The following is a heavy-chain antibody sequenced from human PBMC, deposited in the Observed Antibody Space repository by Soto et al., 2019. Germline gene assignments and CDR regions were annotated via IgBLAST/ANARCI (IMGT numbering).Heavy chain of an antibody. D-gene: IGHD3-9*01. Sequence: PSETLSLTCAVSGGSVSSSQWWTWVRQAPGKGLEWLGEIYLDGITNYNPSLKSRVTISMDMSKNQFSLRMTSVTAADTAVYYCASPSLDFDMCSWGHGTLVTVSS. V-gene: IGHV4-4*02. CDR1: GGSVSSSQW. CDR3: ASPSLDFDMCS. J-gene: IGHJ5*01. CDR2: IYLDGIT.